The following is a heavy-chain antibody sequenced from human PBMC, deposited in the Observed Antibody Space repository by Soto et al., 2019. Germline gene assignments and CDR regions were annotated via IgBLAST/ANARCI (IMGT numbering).Heavy chain of an antibody. V-gene: IGHV4-30-2*01. Sequence: PSETLSLNCSVSGCSISSGGYSWSWIRQPPGKGLEWIGYIYHSGSTYYNPSLKSRVTISVDRSKNQFSLKLSSVTAADTAVYYCASFGAAAGTHYWGQGTLVTVSS. CDR2: IYHSGST. CDR3: ASFGAAAGTHY. D-gene: IGHD6-13*01. J-gene: IGHJ4*02. CDR1: GCSISSGGYS.